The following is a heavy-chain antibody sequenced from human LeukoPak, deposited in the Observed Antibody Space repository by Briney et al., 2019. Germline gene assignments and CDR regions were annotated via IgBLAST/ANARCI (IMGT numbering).Heavy chain of an antibody. CDR3: ATGSTGEHDY. Sequence: SVKVSCKASGGTFSSYAISWVRQAPGQGLEWMGGIIPIFGTANYAQKFQGRVTMTEDTSTDTAYMELSSLRSEDTAVYYCATGSTGEHDYWGQGTLVTVSS. J-gene: IGHJ4*02. CDR1: GGTFSSYA. CDR2: IIPIFGTA. V-gene: IGHV1-69*06.